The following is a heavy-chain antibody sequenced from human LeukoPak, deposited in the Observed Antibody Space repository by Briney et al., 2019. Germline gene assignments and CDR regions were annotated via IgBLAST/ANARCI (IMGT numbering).Heavy chain of an antibody. V-gene: IGHV4-59*01. CDR3: ARVGCSGGSCYPDY. CDR1: GASISTSY. D-gene: IGHD2-15*01. J-gene: IGHJ4*02. CDR2: IHYSGDI. Sequence: SETLSLTCTVSGASISTSYWYWIRQPPGKGLEWIGYIHYSGDINYNPSLKSRVTISAYTSKNQLSLKLSSVTAADTAVYYCARVGCSGGSCYPDYWGQGTLITVSS.